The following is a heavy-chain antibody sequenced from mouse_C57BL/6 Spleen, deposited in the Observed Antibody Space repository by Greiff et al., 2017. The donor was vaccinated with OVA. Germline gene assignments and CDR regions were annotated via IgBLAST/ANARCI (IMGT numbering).Heavy chain of an antibody. CDR1: GYTFTDYY. D-gene: IGHD2-13*01. CDR2: INPNNGGT. V-gene: IGHV1-26*01. CDR3: ARYGDEGFDY. J-gene: IGHJ2*01. Sequence: VQLQQSGPELVKPGASVKISCKASGYTFTDYYMNWVKQSHGKSLEWIGDINPNNGGTSYNQKFKGKATLTVDKSSSTAYMELRSLTSEDSAVYYCARYGDEGFDYWGQGTTLTVSS.